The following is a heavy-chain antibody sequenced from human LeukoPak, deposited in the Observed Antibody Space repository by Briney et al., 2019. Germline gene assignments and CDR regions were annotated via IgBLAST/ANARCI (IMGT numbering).Heavy chain of an antibody. CDR3: ARGGRDYYGSGSYYPSPDY. CDR1: RFTFSTYA. V-gene: IGHV3-23*01. CDR2: ISGRGGST. J-gene: IGHJ4*02. Sequence: GSLRLSCAASRFTFSTYAMSWVRQAPGKGLEWVSVISGRGGSTYYADSVKGRFTISRDNSKNTLYLQMNSLRAEDTAVYYCARGGRDYYGSGSYYPSPDYWGQGTLVTVSS. D-gene: IGHD3-10*01.